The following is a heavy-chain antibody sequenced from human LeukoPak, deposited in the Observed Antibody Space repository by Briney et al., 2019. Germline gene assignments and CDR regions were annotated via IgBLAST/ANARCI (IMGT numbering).Heavy chain of an antibody. Sequence: PSETLSLTCTVSGYSISSGYYWGWIRQPPGKGLEWIGSIYHSGSTYYNPSLKSRVTISVDKSKNQFSLKLSSVTAADTAVYYCARVNSGSYYDYYYYMDVWGKGTTVTVSS. V-gene: IGHV4-38-2*02. CDR2: IYHSGST. CDR3: ARVNSGSYYDYYYYMDV. D-gene: IGHD1-26*01. CDR1: GYSISSGYY. J-gene: IGHJ6*03.